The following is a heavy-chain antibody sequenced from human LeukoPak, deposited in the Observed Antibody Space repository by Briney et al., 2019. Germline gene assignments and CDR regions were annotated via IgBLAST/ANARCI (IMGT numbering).Heavy chain of an antibody. J-gene: IGHJ4*02. Sequence: SVKVSCKASGGTFSSYAISWVRQAPGQGLEWMGRIIPILGIANYAQKFQSRVTITADKSTSTAYMELSSLRSEDTAVYYCARDRYDSSGYYWGQGTLVTVSS. D-gene: IGHD3-22*01. CDR3: ARDRYDSSGYY. CDR1: GGTFSSYA. CDR2: IIPILGIA. V-gene: IGHV1-69*04.